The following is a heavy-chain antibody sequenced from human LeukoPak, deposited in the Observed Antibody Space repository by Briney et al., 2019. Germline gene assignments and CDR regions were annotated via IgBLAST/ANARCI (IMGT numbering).Heavy chain of an antibody. Sequence: ASVKVSCKASGYTFTSYAMHWVRQAPGQRLEWMGWTNAGNGNTKYSQKFQGRVTITRDTSASTAYMELSSLRSEDTAVYYCARGLRIQLWYLLDYWGQGTLVTVSS. CDR3: ARGLRIQLWYLLDY. J-gene: IGHJ4*02. D-gene: IGHD5-18*01. CDR1: GYTFTSYA. V-gene: IGHV1-3*01. CDR2: TNAGNGNT.